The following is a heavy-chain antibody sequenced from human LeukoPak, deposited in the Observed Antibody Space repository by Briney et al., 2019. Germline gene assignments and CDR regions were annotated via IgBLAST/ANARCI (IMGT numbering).Heavy chain of an antibody. CDR1: GFTFSDYY. V-gene: IGHV3-23*01. Sequence: PGGSLRLSCAASGFTFSDYYMSWIRQAPGKGLEWVSAISGSGGSTYYADSVKGRFTISRDNSKNTLYLQMNSLRAEDTAVYYCGGVFRATTLDYWGQGTLVTVSS. CDR3: GGVFRATTLDY. D-gene: IGHD1-26*01. J-gene: IGHJ4*02. CDR2: ISGSGGST.